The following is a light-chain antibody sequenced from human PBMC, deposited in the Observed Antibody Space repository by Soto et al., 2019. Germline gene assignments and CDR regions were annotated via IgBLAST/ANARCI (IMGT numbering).Light chain of an antibody. V-gene: IGKV1-5*01. CDR2: DAS. J-gene: IGKJ1*01. CDR1: QSISSW. CDR3: QQYNSYWT. Sequence: DIQMTQSPSTLSASVGDRVTITCRASQSISSWLAWYQQKPGKARKLLIYDASSLESGVPSRFSGSGSGREFTLTISSLQPDDFATYYCQQYNSYWTFGQGTKVEI.